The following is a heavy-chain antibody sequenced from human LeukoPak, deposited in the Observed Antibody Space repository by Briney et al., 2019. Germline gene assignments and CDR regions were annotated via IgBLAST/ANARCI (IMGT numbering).Heavy chain of an antibody. J-gene: IGHJ3*02. D-gene: IGHD3-22*01. V-gene: IGHV3-23*01. Sequence: GGSLRLSCAASGFTFSSYAMIWVRQAPGKGLEWVSAISGSGGSTYYADSVKGRFTISRDNSKNTLYLQMNSLRAEDTAVYYCAKYYYDSSGYFEGAFDIWGQGTMVTVSS. CDR1: GFTFSSYA. CDR3: AKYYYDSSGYFEGAFDI. CDR2: ISGSGGST.